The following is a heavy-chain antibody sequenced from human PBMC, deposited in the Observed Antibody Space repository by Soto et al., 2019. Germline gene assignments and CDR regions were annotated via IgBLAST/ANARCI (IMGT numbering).Heavy chain of an antibody. CDR2: TWYDGSNK. CDR3: ARELKSGPFDY. CDR1: GFTFSSYD. J-gene: IGHJ4*02. Sequence: GGSLRLSCAASGFTFSSYDMHWVRQAPGKGLEWVAITWYDGSNKYYADSVKGRFTISRDNSKNTLYLQMDSLRAEDTAAYYCARELKSGPFDYWGQGTLVTVSS. D-gene: IGHD2-8*02. V-gene: IGHV3-33*01.